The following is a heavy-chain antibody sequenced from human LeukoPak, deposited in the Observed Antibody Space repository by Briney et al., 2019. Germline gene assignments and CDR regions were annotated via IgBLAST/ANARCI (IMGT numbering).Heavy chain of an antibody. V-gene: IGHV1-18*04. CDR1: GYTFTGYY. D-gene: IGHD2-2*01. CDR2: ISAYNGNT. Sequence: ASVKVSCKASGYTFTGYYMHWVRQAPGQGLEWMGWISAYNGNTNYAQKLQGRVTMTTDTSTSTAYMELRSLRSDDTAVYYCARDRPYQLLSYGMDVWGQGTTVTVSS. CDR3: ARDRPYQLLSYGMDV. J-gene: IGHJ6*02.